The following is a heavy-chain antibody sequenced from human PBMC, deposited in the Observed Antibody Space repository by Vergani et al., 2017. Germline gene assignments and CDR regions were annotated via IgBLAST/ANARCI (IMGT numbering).Heavy chain of an antibody. Sequence: EVQLVESGGGLVQPGGSLRLSCAASGFTFSSYSMNWVRQAPGKGLEWVSYISSSRSTIYYADSVKGRFTISRDNAKNSLYLQMNSLRAEDTAVYYCARVLAVAGYYYYGMDVWGQGTTVTVSS. J-gene: IGHJ6*02. CDR3: ARVLAVAGYYYYGMDV. D-gene: IGHD6-19*01. V-gene: IGHV3-48*01. CDR1: GFTFSSYS. CDR2: ISSSRSTI.